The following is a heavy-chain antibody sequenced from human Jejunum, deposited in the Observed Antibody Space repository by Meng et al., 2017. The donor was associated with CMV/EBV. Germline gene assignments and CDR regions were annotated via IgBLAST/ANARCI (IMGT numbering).Heavy chain of an antibody. CDR2: IDNGGNSK. V-gene: IGHV3-21*01. CDR1: YG. CDR3: ARYTVTGRYCSGGSCYEQGL. D-gene: IGHD2-15*01. J-gene: IGHJ4*02. Sequence: YGMNWVRQAPGKGLEWVSSIDNGGNSKNYADSVKGRFTISRDNADNFLYLQMNSLRVEDTGLYYCARYTVTGRYCSGGSCYEQGLWGQGTLVTVSS.